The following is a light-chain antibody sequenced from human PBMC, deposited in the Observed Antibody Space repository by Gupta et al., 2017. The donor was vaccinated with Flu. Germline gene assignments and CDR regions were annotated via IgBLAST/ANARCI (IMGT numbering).Light chain of an antibody. CDR1: QSVGSS. Sequence: EIVMTQSPATLSVSPGERATLSCRATQSVGSSLAWYQQKPGQAPRLLIYGTSTRATGTPGRFSGSGSGTEFTLTISSLRSEDFGIYYCQQYNNWPRTFGQGTKVDIK. J-gene: IGKJ1*01. CDR3: QQYNNWPRT. V-gene: IGKV3-15*01. CDR2: GTS.